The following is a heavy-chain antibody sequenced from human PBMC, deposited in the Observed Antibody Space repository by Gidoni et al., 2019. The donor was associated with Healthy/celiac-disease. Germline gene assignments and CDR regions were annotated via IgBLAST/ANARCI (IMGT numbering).Heavy chain of an antibody. Sequence: QITLKESGPTLVKPTQTLTLTCTFSGFSLSTSGVGVGWIRQPPGKALEWLALIYWNDDKRYSPSLKSRLTITKDTSKNQVVLTMTNMDPVDTATYYCARTYGSGSYSSYVDYWGQGTLVTVSS. D-gene: IGHD3-10*01. CDR2: IYWNDDK. J-gene: IGHJ4*02. CDR3: ARTYGSGSYSSYVDY. CDR1: GFSLSTSGVG. V-gene: IGHV2-5*01.